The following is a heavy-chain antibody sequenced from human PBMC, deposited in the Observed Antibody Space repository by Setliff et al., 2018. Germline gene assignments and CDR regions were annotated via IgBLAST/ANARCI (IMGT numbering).Heavy chain of an antibody. V-gene: IGHV3-7*01. CDR1: GFTFSRYW. CDR3: ARGDTIFGVIINSIGGRYFDY. Sequence: GGSLRLSCAASGFTFSRYWMSWVRQAPGKGLEWVANIKQDGSEKYYVDSVKGRFTVSRDDAKNSLYLQMNNLRAEDTATYYCARGDTIFGVIINSIGGRYFDYWGQGTLVTVPQ. J-gene: IGHJ4*02. CDR2: IKQDGSEK. D-gene: IGHD3-3*01.